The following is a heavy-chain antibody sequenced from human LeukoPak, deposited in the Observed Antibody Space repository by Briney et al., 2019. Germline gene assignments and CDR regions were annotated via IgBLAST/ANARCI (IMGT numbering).Heavy chain of an antibody. CDR2: IRYDGSNK. CDR1: GFTFSDYY. J-gene: IGHJ3*02. D-gene: IGHD5-12*01. CDR3: NVDIVATSPNDAFDI. Sequence: GGSLRLSCAASGFTFSDYYMSWIRQAPGKGLEWVAFIRYDGSNKYYADSVKGRFTISRDNSKNTLYLQMNSLRAEDTAVYYANVDIVATSPNDAFDIWGQGTMVTVSS. V-gene: IGHV3-30*02.